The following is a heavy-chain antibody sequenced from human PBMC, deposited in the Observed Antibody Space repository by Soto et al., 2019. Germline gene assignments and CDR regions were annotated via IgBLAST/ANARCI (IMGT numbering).Heavy chain of an antibody. CDR2: INHSGST. Sequence: SETLSLTCAVYGGSFSGYYWSWIRQPPGKGLEWIGEINHSGSTNYNPSLKSRVTISVDTSKNQFSLKLSSVTAADTAVYYCARGRPRIAAAGTRTPLFDYWGQGTLVTVSS. CDR1: GGSFSGYY. V-gene: IGHV4-34*01. D-gene: IGHD6-13*01. CDR3: ARGRPRIAAAGTRTPLFDY. J-gene: IGHJ4*02.